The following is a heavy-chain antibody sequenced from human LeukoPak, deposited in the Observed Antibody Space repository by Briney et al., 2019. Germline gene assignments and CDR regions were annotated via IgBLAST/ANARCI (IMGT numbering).Heavy chain of an antibody. CDR3: ARISSSNWYNERGAFDV. D-gene: IGHD6-13*01. J-gene: IGHJ3*01. CDR1: GGSISSYY. Sequence: SETLSLTCTVSGGSISSYYWSWIWQPPGKGLEWIGYIYYSGSTNYNPSLKSRVTIPVDTSKNQFSLKLRSVTAADTAVYYCARISSSNWYNERGAFDVWGQGTMVTVSS. CDR2: IYYSGST. V-gene: IGHV4-59*01.